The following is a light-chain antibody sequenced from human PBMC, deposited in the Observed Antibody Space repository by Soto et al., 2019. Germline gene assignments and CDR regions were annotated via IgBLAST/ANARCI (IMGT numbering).Light chain of an antibody. J-gene: IGKJ4*01. CDR3: QQHNDWPPVT. V-gene: IGKV3-15*01. CDR1: LSVRSN. CDR2: VAS. Sequence: EIVMTQSPSTLSVSPGERATLSCTASLSVRSNLAWYPQQPGHAPRLLIYVASNRATGIPARFSGSGSGTEFTLNISSLQSEDFAVYYCQQHNDWPPVTFGGGTTVEIK.